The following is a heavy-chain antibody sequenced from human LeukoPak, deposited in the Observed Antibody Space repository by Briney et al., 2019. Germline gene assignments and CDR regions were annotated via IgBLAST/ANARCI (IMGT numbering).Heavy chain of an antibody. CDR1: GXTFSIYP. J-gene: IGHJ6*02. Sequence: GGSLRLSCSASGXTFSIYPMHWVRQAPGKGLEYVSTIFTNGGMTYYAASVRGRFTTSRDDSKNTLYLQLSSLRPEDTAVYYCVKSPSDGLDVWGQGATVTVSS. V-gene: IGHV3-64D*09. CDR3: VKSPSDGLDV. CDR2: IFTNGGMT.